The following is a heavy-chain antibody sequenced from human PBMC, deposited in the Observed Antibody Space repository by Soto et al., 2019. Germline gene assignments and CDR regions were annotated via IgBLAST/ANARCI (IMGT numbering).Heavy chain of an antibody. J-gene: IGHJ4*02. Sequence: QVQLQESGPGLVKPSQTLSLTCTVSGGSISSGGYYWSWIRQHPGKGLEWIGYIYYSGSTYYNPSLKSRVTITVDTSKNQFSLKLSSVTAADTGVYYCARVGTTMVRGVSFDYWGQGTLVIVSS. CDR3: ARVGTTMVRGVSFDY. V-gene: IGHV4-31*03. CDR1: GGSISSGGYY. D-gene: IGHD3-10*01. CDR2: IYYSGST.